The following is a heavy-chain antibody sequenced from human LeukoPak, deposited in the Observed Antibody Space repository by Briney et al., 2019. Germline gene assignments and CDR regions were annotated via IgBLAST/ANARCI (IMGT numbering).Heavy chain of an antibody. CDR2: TWYDGINK. CDR3: ARDHDYGSSPYYFDY. Sequence: GRSLRLSCAASGFTFSSYAMHWVRQAPGKGLEWVAVTWYDGINKYYADSAKGRFTISRDNSKNTLYLQMNSLRAEDTAVYYCARDHDYGSSPYYFDYWGQGTLVTVSS. V-gene: IGHV3-33*01. J-gene: IGHJ4*02. D-gene: IGHD3-10*01. CDR1: GFTFSSYA.